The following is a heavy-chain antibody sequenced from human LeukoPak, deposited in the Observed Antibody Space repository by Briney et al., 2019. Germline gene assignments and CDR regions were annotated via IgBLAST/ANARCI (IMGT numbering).Heavy chain of an antibody. CDR3: ARDLAVAGTPAP. J-gene: IGHJ5*02. V-gene: IGHV3-33*01. Sequence: PGGSLRLSCAASGFTFSSYGMHWVRQAPGKGLEWVAVIWYDGSNKCYADSVKGRFTISRDNSKNTLYLQMNSLRAEDTAVYYCARDLAVAGTPAPWGQGTLVTVSS. D-gene: IGHD6-19*01. CDR2: IWYDGSNK. CDR1: GFTFSSYG.